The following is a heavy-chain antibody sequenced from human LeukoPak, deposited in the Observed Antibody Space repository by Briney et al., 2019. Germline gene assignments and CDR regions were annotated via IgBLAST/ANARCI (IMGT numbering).Heavy chain of an antibody. V-gene: IGHV3-23*01. Sequence: GGSLRLSCAASGFTFSNYAMSWVRQAPGKGLEWVSVISGIGDITYYADSVKGRFTISRDNSKNTLYLQMNSLRAEDTAVYYCATPDRGYGGIFDYWGQGTLVTVSS. J-gene: IGHJ4*02. CDR3: ATPDRGYGGIFDY. CDR1: GFTFSNYA. D-gene: IGHD4-23*01. CDR2: ISGIGDIT.